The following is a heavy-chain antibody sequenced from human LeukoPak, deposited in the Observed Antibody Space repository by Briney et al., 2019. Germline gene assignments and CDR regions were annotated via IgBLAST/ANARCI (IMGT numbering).Heavy chain of an antibody. CDR2: ISYDGSNK. D-gene: IGHD6-6*01. CDR1: GFTFSSYA. J-gene: IGHJ5*02. CDR3: ARDQESSSSLEGQWFDP. V-gene: IGHV3-30*01. Sequence: PGGSLRLSCAASGFTFSSYAMHWVRQAPGKGLEWVAVISYDGSNKYYADSVKGRFTISRDNSKNTLYLQMNSLRAEDTAVYYCARDQESSSSLEGQWFDPWGQGTLVTVSS.